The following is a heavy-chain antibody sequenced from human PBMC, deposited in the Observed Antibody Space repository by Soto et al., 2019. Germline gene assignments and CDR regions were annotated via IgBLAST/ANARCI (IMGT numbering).Heavy chain of an antibody. V-gene: IGHV3-9*01. J-gene: IGHJ6*02. Sequence: EVQLVESGGELVQPGRSVRLSCAASGFTFGDYAMHWVRQAPGKGLEWVSGISWNSGNKGYADSVKGRFTISRDNAKNILYLEMNSLSAEDTALYYCSNEGGLVRFVVWLSTGLDVWGQGTAVTV. D-gene: IGHD3-9*01. CDR3: SNEGGLVRFVVWLSTGLDV. CDR2: ISWNSGNK. CDR1: GFTFGDYA.